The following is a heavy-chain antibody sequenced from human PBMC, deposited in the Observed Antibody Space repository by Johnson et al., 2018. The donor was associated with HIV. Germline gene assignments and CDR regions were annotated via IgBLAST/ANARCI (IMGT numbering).Heavy chain of an antibody. V-gene: IGHV3-30*04. D-gene: IGHD2-21*02. J-gene: IGHJ3*01. CDR2: ISYDGSNK. CDR1: GFTFSSYA. Sequence: QVQLVESGGGLVQPGGSLRLSCAASGFTFSSYAMHGVRQAPGKGLERVAVISYDGSNKYYADSVKGRFTISRDNSKNTRYLHRKRLRAEDTAVYYCERDPGNIYCAGDCYPGDAFDLWGQGTLVTVSS. CDR3: ERDPGNIYCAGDCYPGDAFDL.